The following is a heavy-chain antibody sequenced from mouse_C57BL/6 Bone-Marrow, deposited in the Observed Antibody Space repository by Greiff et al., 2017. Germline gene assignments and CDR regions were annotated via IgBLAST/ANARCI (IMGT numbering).Heavy chain of an antibody. CDR1: GFTFSSYG. D-gene: IGHD1-1*01. Sequence: EVNLVESGGDLVKPGGSLKLSCAASGFTFSSYGMSWVRQTPDKRLEWVATISSGGSYTYYPDSVKGRFTISRDNAKNTLYLQMSSLKSEDTAMYYCSRHGNYVPYYAMDYWCQGTSVTVSS. CDR2: ISSGGSYT. J-gene: IGHJ4*01. V-gene: IGHV5-6*01. CDR3: SRHGNYVPYYAMDY.